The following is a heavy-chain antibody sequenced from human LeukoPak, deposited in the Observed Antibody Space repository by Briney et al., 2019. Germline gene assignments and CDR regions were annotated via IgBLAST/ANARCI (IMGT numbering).Heavy chain of an antibody. D-gene: IGHD2-2*01. CDR1: GYTFTDYY. J-gene: IGHJ4*02. V-gene: IGHV1-2*02. Sequence: GASVKVSCKASGYTFTDYYMHWVRQAPGQGLEWMGWIHPNSGGTNYAQKFQGRVTMTRDTSISTAYMELSRLRSDDTAVYYCARGGYCSSTSCYSRGGDYWGQGTLVTVSS. CDR2: IHPNSGGT. CDR3: ARGGYCSSTSCYSRGGDY.